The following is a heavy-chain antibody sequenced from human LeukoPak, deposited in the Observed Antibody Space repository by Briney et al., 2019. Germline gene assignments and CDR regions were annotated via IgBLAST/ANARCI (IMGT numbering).Heavy chain of an antibody. CDR1: GVSISTSDW. CDR3: GKTHIYFNPIDY. Sequence: KPSGTLSLTCAVSGVSISTSDWEIWVRQPPGQGLEGIGEIHRDRRTRYNPSLTSRVAMSMDYSKNQFSLNVRFVTAAATAIYYWGKTHIYFNPIDYWGPGSLVTVSS. CDR2: IHRDRRT. J-gene: IGHJ4*02. D-gene: IGHD3-10*01. V-gene: IGHV4-4*02.